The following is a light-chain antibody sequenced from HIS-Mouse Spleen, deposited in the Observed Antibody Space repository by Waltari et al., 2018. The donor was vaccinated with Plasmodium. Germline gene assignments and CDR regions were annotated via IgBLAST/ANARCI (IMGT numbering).Light chain of an antibody. CDR3: LQDYNYPYT. Sequence: AIQMTQSPSSLSASVGDRFTITCRASQGIRNDLGWYQQKPGKAPKLLMYAASSLQSGVPSRFSGSGSGTDFTLTISSLQPEDFATYYCLQDYNYPYTIGQGTKLEIK. J-gene: IGKJ2*01. CDR1: QGIRND. CDR2: AAS. V-gene: IGKV1-6*01.